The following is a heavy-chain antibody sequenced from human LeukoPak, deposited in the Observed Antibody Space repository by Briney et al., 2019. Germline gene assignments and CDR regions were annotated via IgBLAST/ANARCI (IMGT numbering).Heavy chain of an antibody. Sequence: GGSLRLSCAASGFTFTTYGMSWVRQAPGKGLEWVSAISGSGNNSYYAASVKGRFTISRDNSKNTLYMQMNDLRAEDTAVYYCATNPPDYYDSGSYSYYYYYMDVWGKGTTVIISS. V-gene: IGHV3-23*01. CDR2: ISGSGNNS. J-gene: IGHJ6*03. CDR3: ATNPPDYYDSGSYSYYYYYMDV. D-gene: IGHD3-10*01. CDR1: GFTFTTYG.